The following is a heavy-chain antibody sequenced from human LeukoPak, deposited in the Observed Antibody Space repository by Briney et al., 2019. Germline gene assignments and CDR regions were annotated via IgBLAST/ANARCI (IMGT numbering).Heavy chain of an antibody. V-gene: IGHV1-2*02. Sequence: AASVKVSCKASGYTFTGYYMHWVRQAPGQGLEWMGWINPNSGGTSYAQKFQGRVTMTRDTSISTAYMELSGLRSDDTAVYYCARDAVRGGMITFGGVHRYFDYWGQGTLVTVSS. CDR2: INPNSGGT. CDR3: ARDAVRGGMITFGGVHRYFDY. CDR1: GYTFTGYY. J-gene: IGHJ4*02. D-gene: IGHD3-16*01.